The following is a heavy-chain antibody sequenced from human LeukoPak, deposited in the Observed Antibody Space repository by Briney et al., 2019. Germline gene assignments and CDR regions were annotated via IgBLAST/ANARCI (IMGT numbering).Heavy chain of an antibody. D-gene: IGHD2-2*01. Sequence: QPSETLSLTCAVYGGSFSGYYWSWIRQPPGKGLEWVSAISGSGGSTYYADSVKGRFTISRDNSKNTLYLQMNSLRAEDTAVYYCAKDSSTHIVVVPAAITYWGQGTLVTVSS. CDR3: AKDSSTHIVVVPAAITY. CDR2: ISGSGGST. J-gene: IGHJ4*02. CDR1: GGSFSGYY. V-gene: IGHV3-23*01.